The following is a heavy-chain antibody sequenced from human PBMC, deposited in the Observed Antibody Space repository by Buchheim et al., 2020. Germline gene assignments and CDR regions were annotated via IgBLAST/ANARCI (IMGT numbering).Heavy chain of an antibody. D-gene: IGHD3-10*01. CDR1: GYTFTSYY. CDR3: AKGPNVLLWFEGKDAFDI. V-gene: IGHV1-46*01. CDR2: INPSGGST. Sequence: HVQLVQSGAEVKKPGASVKVSCKASGYTFTSYYMHWVRQAPGQGLEWMGIINPSGGSTSYAQKFQGRVTMTRDTSTSPASMELRSLRSAGTAVYYCAKGPNVLLWFEGKDAFDIWGQGT. J-gene: IGHJ3*02.